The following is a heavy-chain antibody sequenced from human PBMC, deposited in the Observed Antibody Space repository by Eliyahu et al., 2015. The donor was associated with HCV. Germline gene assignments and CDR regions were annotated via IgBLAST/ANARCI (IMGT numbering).Heavy chain of an antibody. CDR2: IYYSGSA. CDR1: GGSISDRSYY. Sequence: QLQLQESGPGLVKPSETLSLSCTLSGGSISDRSYYWGWIRQPPGKGLEWIGSIYYSGSARYNPSLKSRVTISVDTSKNQFSLKLSSVTAADTAVYYCAREASSSWIPHYMDVWGTGTTVIVSS. CDR3: AREASSSWIPHYMDV. J-gene: IGHJ6*03. D-gene: IGHD6-13*01. V-gene: IGHV4-39*02.